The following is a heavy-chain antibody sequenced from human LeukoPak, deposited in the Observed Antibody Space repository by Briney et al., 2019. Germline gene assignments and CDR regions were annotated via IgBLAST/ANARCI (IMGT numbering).Heavy chain of an antibody. CDR2: IGGSGSST. Sequence: GGSLRLSCAASGFTLSSYAMSWVRQAPGKGLEWVSAIGGSGSSTYYADSVKGRFTISRGNSKNTLYLRMNSLRADDTAVYYCATGSGSWGQGTRVTVSS. CDR3: ATGSGS. D-gene: IGHD2-15*01. V-gene: IGHV3-23*01. J-gene: IGHJ4*02. CDR1: GFTLSSYA.